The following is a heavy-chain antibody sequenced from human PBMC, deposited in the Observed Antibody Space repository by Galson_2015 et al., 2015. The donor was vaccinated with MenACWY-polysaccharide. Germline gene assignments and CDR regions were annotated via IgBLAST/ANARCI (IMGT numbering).Heavy chain of an antibody. CDR2: IKQDGSEK. J-gene: IGHJ6*02. D-gene: IGHD6-6*01. V-gene: IGHV3-7*01. CDR1: GFTFSSYW. CDR3: AREDSSSSAYYYYGMDV. Sequence: SLRLSCAASGFTFSSYWMSWVRQAPGKGLEWVANIKQDGSEKYYVDSVKGRFTISRDNAKNSLYLQMNSLRAEDTAVYYCAREDSSSSAYYYYGMDVWGQGTTVTVSS.